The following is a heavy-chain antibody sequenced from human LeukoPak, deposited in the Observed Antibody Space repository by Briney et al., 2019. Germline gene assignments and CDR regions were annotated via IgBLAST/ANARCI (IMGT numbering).Heavy chain of an antibody. CDR3: ARGGIVVVVAATNWFDP. J-gene: IGHJ5*02. D-gene: IGHD2-15*01. V-gene: IGHV7-4-1*02. CDR2: INTNTGNP. Sequence: ASVKVSCKASGYTFTSYAMNWVRQAPGQGLEWMGWINTNTGNPTYAQGFTGRFVFSLDTSVSTAYLQISSLKAEDTAVYYCARGGIVVVVAATNWFDPWGQGTLVTVSS. CDR1: GYTFTSYA.